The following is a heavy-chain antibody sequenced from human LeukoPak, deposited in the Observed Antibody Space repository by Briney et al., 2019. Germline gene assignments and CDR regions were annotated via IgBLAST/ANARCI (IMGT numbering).Heavy chain of an antibody. Sequence: GGSLRLSCAASGFTFDAYGMSWVRQAPGKGLEWVSGINWNGGSTGYADSVKGRFTISRDNAKNSLYLQMNSLRAEDTALYYCARASGYDLSYYYYYYLDVWGKGTTVTVSS. CDR3: ARASGYDLSYYYYYYLDV. D-gene: IGHD5-12*01. V-gene: IGHV3-20*04. J-gene: IGHJ6*03. CDR1: GFTFDAYG. CDR2: INWNGGST.